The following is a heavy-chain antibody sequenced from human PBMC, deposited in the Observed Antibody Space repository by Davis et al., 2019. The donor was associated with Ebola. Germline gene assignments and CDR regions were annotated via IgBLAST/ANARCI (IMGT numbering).Heavy chain of an antibody. Sequence: MPSETLSLTCTVSGGSISSYYWSWIRQPPGKGLEWIGYIYYSGSTNYNPSLKSRVTISVDTSKNQFSLKLSSVTAADTAVYYCARVEYYYYGMDVWGQGTTVTVSS. V-gene: IGHV4-59*01. CDR3: ARVEYYYYGMDV. CDR2: IYYSGST. CDR1: GGSISSYY. J-gene: IGHJ6*02.